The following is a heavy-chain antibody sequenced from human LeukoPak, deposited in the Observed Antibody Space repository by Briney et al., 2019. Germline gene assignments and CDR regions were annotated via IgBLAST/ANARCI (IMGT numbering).Heavy chain of an antibody. Sequence: PGGSLRLSCAASGFDFRSYGMHWVRQAPGKGPEWVAIIWYDASNQYYADSVKGRFTISRDNSKNTLYLQLSSLRAEDTAVYYCARDRGDCSGGSCYSDYFVYWGQGTLVTVSS. CDR2: IWYDASNQ. V-gene: IGHV3-33*01. J-gene: IGHJ4*02. CDR3: ARDRGDCSGGSCYSDYFVY. CDR1: GFDFRSYG. D-gene: IGHD2-15*01.